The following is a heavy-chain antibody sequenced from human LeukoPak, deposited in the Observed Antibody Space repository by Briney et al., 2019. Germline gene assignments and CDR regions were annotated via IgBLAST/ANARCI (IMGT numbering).Heavy chain of an antibody. CDR1: GYTFTNFG. CDR2: ISAYNGNT. D-gene: IGHD2-15*01. CDR3: SRSGPGSCSGGSCYSNY. Sequence: GASVKVSCTASGYTFTNFGISWVRQAPGQGLEWMGWISAYNGNTNYAQKLQGRITMTTDTSTNTANMELRSLRSDDTAVYYCSRSGPGSCSGGSCYSNYWGQGTLVTVSS. J-gene: IGHJ4*02. V-gene: IGHV1-18*01.